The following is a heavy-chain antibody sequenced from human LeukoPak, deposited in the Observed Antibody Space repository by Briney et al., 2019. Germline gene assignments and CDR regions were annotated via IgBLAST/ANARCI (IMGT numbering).Heavy chain of an antibody. CDR2: IYTSGST. J-gene: IGHJ4*02. Sequence: SETLSLTSTVSGGSISSYYWSWIRQPAGKGLEWIGRIYTSGSTNYNPSPKTEATLSLNPPKNQFSRKLSSLTPTNTPFYNCARGAKTFDYWGQGTLVTVSS. CDR3: ARGAKTFDY. D-gene: IGHD1-26*01. CDR1: GGSISSYY. V-gene: IGHV4-4*07.